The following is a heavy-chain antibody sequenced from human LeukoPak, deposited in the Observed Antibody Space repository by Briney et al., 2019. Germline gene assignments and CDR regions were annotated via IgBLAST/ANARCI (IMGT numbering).Heavy chain of an antibody. D-gene: IGHD4-23*01. Sequence: ASVTVSFKSSVYTFTIYGISWVRQAPGQGREWMGWISAYNGNTNYAQKLQGRVTMTTDTSTSTAYMELRSLRSDDTALYYCARLYGGRNYYYYMDVWGKGTTLTVSS. CDR2: ISAYNGNT. CDR3: ARLYGGRNYYYYMDV. V-gene: IGHV1-18*01. J-gene: IGHJ6*03. CDR1: VYTFTIYG.